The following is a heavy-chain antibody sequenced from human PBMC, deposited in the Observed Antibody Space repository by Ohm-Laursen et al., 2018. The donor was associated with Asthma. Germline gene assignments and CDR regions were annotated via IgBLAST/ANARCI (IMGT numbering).Heavy chain of an antibody. D-gene: IGHD1-26*01. CDR2: ISYDGSNK. CDR3: ARGPIIVGANWFDP. V-gene: IGHV3-30-3*01. J-gene: IGHJ5*02. Sequence: SSLRLSCAASGFTFSSYAMHWVRQAPGKGLEWVAVISYDGSNKYYADSVKGRFTISRDDAKNSLYLQMNSLRAEDTAVYFCARGPIIVGANWFDPWGQGTLVTVSS. CDR1: GFTFSSYA.